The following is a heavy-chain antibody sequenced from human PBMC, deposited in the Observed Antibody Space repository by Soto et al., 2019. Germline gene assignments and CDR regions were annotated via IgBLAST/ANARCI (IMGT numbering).Heavy chain of an antibody. CDR3: ARFGSAPYYYYGVDV. CDR2: VSGYTGNT. Sequence: QVQLVQSATEVKKPGASVKVSCKASGYIFTNYDITWVRQAPGQGLEWMGWVSGYTGNTKYAQKFQDRVTMTTDTSTSTVYMELRSPRSDDTAVYYCARFGSAPYYYYGVDVWGQGTTVFVSS. CDR1: GYIFTNYD. J-gene: IGHJ6*02. V-gene: IGHV1-18*01. D-gene: IGHD3-10*01.